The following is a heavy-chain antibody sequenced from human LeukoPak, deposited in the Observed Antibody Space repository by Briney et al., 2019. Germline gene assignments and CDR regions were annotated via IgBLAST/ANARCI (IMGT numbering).Heavy chain of an antibody. CDR2: ISGSGDST. CDR1: GFTFSSYD. V-gene: IGHV3-23*01. D-gene: IGHD6-19*01. Sequence: GGSLRLSCAASGFTFSSYDMSWVRQAPGKGLDWVSVISGSGDSTYYADSVKGRFTISRDNSKNTLYLQMNSLRAEDTAVYYCAKDPGGWFSGGAFDIWGQGTMVTVSS. J-gene: IGHJ3*02. CDR3: AKDPGGWFSGGAFDI.